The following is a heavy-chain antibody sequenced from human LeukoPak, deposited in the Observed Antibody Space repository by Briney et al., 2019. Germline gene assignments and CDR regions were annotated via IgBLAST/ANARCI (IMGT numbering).Heavy chain of an antibody. V-gene: IGHV1-8*01. J-gene: IGHJ4*02. CDR2: MNPNSGNT. CDR3: ARGTTVVRGDPFDY. CDR1: GYTFTSYD. Sequence: GASVKVSCKASGYTFTSYDINWVRQATGQGLEWMGWMNPNSGNTGYAQKFQGRVTMTRNTSISTAYMELSSLRSEDTAVYYCARGTTVVRGDPFDYWGQGTLVTVSS. D-gene: IGHD3-10*01.